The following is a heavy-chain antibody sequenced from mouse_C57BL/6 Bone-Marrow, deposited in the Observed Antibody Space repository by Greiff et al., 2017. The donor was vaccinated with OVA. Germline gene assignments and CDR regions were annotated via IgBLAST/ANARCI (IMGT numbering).Heavy chain of an antibody. CDR1: GYTFTSYG. CDR3: ARRLGRPLDY. V-gene: IGHV1-81*01. D-gene: IGHD4-1*01. CDR2: IYPRSGNT. Sequence: QVQLKESGAELARPGASVKLSCKASGYTFTSYGISWVKQRTGQGLEWIGEIYPRSGNTYYNEKFKGKATLTADKSSSTAYMELRSLTSEDSAVYFCARRLGRPLDYWGQGTTLTVSS. J-gene: IGHJ2*01.